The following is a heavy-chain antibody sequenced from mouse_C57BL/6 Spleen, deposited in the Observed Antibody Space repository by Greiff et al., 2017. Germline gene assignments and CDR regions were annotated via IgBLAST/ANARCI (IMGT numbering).Heavy chain of an antibody. CDR2: IDPANGNT. D-gene: IGHD2-5*01. J-gene: IGHJ4*01. Sequence: EVKLVESVAELVRPGASVKLSCTASGFNIKNTYMHWVQQRPEQGLEWIGRIDPANGNTKYAPKFQGKATITADTSSNTAYLQLSSLTSADTAIYYCALYSNRPYYAMDYWGQGTSVTVSS. V-gene: IGHV14-3*01. CDR1: GFNIKNTY. CDR3: ALYSNRPYYAMDY.